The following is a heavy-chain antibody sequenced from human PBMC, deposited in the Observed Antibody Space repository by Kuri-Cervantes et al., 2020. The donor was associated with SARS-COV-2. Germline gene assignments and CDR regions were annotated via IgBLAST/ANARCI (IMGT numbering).Heavy chain of an antibody. J-gene: IGHJ3*02. D-gene: IGHD3-3*01. CDR1: GGTFSSYS. CDR2: IIPTFDTA. Sequence: SVKVSCKASGGTFSSYSVNWVRQAPGQGLEWMGRIIPTFDTATYAQKFQGRVTFTADESTSTAYMELSSLRSEGTAVYYCARPERFFGVVIPQGGAFDIWGQGTMVTVSS. CDR3: ARPERFFGVVIPQGGAFDI. V-gene: IGHV1-69*13.